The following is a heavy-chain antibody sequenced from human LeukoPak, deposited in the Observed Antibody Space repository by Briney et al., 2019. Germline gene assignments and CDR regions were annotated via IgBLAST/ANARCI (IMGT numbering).Heavy chain of an antibody. CDR1: GYSFTSYY. D-gene: IGHD2-2*01. Sequence: ASVKVSCKASGYSFTSYYMHWVRQAPGQGLEWMGIINPSGGSTSYALKFQGRVTMTRDTSTSTVYMELSSLRSEDTAVYYCARDFGRIVVVPAAMRGWFDPWGQGTLVTVSS. CDR2: INPSGGST. V-gene: IGHV1-46*01. J-gene: IGHJ5*02. CDR3: ARDFGRIVVVPAAMRGWFDP.